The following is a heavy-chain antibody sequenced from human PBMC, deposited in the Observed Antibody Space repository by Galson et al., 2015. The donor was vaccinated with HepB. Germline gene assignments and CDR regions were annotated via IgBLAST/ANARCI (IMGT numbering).Heavy chain of an antibody. CDR3: ARGAYSSGWYPPPEFDY. V-gene: IGHV4-30-4*01. CDR2: IYYSGST. Sequence: QVQLQESGPGLVKPSQTLSPTCTVSGGSISSGDYYWSWIRQPPGKGLEWIGYIYYSGSTYYNPSLKSRVTISVDTSKNQFSLKLSSVTAADTAVYYCARGAYSSGWYPPPEFDYWGQGTLVTVSS. J-gene: IGHJ4*02. D-gene: IGHD6-19*01. CDR1: GGSISSGDYY.